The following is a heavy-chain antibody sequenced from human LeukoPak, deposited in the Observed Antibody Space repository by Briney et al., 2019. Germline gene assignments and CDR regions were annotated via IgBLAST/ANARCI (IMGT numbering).Heavy chain of an antibody. CDR2: ITTGRGDT. V-gene: IGHV1-3*03. Sequence: ASVKVSCKASGYTFTDYALHWVRQAPGQSLEWMGWITTGRGDTQYSQAFQRRITITRDKSASTVSMDLSALRSEDTAVYYCASGGKQWRGGNYFDSWGQGTLVAVSS. CDR1: GYTFTDYA. J-gene: IGHJ4*02. D-gene: IGHD6-19*01. CDR3: ASGGKQWRGGNYFDS.